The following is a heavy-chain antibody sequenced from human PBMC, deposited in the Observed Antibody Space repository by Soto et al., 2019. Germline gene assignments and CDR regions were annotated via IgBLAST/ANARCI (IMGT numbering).Heavy chain of an antibody. Sequence: PSETLSLTCNVSGGSITSYYWTWIRQPPGKGLELIGHISYSGGSKYSPSFRSRVSMSIDTSKSQASLKLSSVTAADTAIYYCARDLYQGLSWFDPWGQGTLVTVSS. CDR2: ISYSGGS. D-gene: IGHD3-16*02. CDR3: ARDLYQGLSWFDP. V-gene: IGHV4-59*01. J-gene: IGHJ5*02. CDR1: GGSITSYY.